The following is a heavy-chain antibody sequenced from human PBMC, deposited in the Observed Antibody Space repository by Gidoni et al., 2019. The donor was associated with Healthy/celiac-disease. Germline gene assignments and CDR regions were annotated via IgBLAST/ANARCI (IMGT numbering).Heavy chain of an antibody. CDR1: GFTFSSYG. CDR2: ISYDGSNK. V-gene: IGHV3-30*18. J-gene: IGHJ4*02. Sequence: QVQLVESGGGVVQPGRSLRLSCAASGFTFSSYGMHWVRQAPGKGLEWVAVISYDGSNKYYADSVKGRFTISRDNSKNTLYLQMNSLRAEDTAVYYCAKGSTYYYDSSGYSNSQGFDYWGQGTLVTVSS. CDR3: AKGSTYYYDSSGYSNSQGFDY. D-gene: IGHD3-22*01.